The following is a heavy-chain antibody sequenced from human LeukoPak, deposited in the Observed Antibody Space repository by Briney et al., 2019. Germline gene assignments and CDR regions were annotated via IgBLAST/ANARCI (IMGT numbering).Heavy chain of an antibody. CDR2: ISSSGSTI. CDR1: GFTFSDYY. D-gene: IGHD6-13*01. J-gene: IGHJ6*02. V-gene: IGHV3-11*01. CDR3: ARELAAAENMDV. Sequence: GGSLRLSCAASGFTFSDYYMSWIRQAPGKGLEWVSYISSSGSTIYYADPVKGRFTISRDNAKNSLYLQMNSLRAEDTAVYYCARELAAAENMDVWGQGTTVTVSS.